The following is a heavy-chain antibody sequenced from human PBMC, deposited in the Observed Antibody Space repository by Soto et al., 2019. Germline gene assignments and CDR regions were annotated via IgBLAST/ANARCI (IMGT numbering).Heavy chain of an antibody. V-gene: IGHV4-59*01. Sequence: SETLSLTCHVSGVPIDQYYWTWIRQSPGRGLEWIGSIIHRGGTNYNPSPKSRVTISADVSESLVSLTMTSVTDADTAHYYCARGIQHPTFSPWDVWGPGTSVTVSS. CDR1: GVPIDQYY. D-gene: IGHD1-1*01. CDR2: IIHRGGT. J-gene: IGHJ6*01. CDR3: ARGIQHPTFSPWDV.